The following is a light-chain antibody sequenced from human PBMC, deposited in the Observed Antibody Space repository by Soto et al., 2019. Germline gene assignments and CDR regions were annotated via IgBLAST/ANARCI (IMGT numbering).Light chain of an antibody. Sequence: QSALTQPPSASGSPGQSVTISCTGTSSDVGGYNFVSRYQQHPGKAPKLIIYEVNKRPSGVPDRFSASKSGNTASLTVSGLQAEDEADYYCSSYAGTNNRYVFGTGTKLTVL. V-gene: IGLV2-8*01. CDR1: SSDVGGYNF. CDR2: EVN. J-gene: IGLJ1*01. CDR3: SSYAGTNNRYV.